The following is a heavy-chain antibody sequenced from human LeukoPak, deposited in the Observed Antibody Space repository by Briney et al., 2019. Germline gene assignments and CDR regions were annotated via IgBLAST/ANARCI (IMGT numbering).Heavy chain of an antibody. CDR3: ARGRNFYYYYMDV. CDR2: IYISGNT. J-gene: IGHJ6*03. CDR1: GGSVRSYY. V-gene: IGHV4-4*07. D-gene: IGHD2/OR15-2a*01. Sequence: SETLSLTCSVSGGSVRSYYWSWIRQSAGRGLEYIGRIYISGNTNYNPSLKSRVTMSIDASKNQFSLQLASVTAAETAVYYCARGRNFYYYYMDVWGKGTTVTVPS.